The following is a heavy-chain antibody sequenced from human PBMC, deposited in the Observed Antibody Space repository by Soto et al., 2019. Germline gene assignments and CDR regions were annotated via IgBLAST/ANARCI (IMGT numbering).Heavy chain of an antibody. V-gene: IGHV3-48*03. CDR1: GFTFSSYE. J-gene: IGHJ4*02. D-gene: IGHD1-26*01. Sequence: EVQLVESGGGLVQPGGSLRLSCAASGFTFSSYEMNWVRQAPGKGLEWVSYISSSGSTIYYADSVKGRFTISRDNAKNSLYLQKNSLRAEDTAVYYCASVTGPPYRGSYQSDYWGQGTLVTVSS. CDR3: ASVTGPPYRGSYQSDY. CDR2: ISSSGSTI.